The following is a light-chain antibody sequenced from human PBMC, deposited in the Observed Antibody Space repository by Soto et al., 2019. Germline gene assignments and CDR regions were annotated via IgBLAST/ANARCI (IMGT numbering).Light chain of an antibody. CDR2: GSS. V-gene: IGKV1-39*01. Sequence: DIQMTQSPSSLSASIGGSVTITCRASQGISTYLSWYQQKAGKAPQLLIYGSSNLHYGVPPRLSGSGIGTDFPLTISGLNHEDFAAYYCQQTYSTPPTFGQGTKV. J-gene: IGKJ1*01. CDR3: QQTYSTPPT. CDR1: QGISTY.